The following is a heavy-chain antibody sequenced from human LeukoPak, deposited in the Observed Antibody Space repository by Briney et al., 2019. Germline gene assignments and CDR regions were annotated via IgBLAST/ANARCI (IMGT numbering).Heavy chain of an antibody. J-gene: IGHJ5*02. V-gene: IGHV1-46*01. Sequence: ASVKVSCKASGYTFTSYYMHWVRLAPGQGLEWMGIINPSGGSTSYAQKFQGRVTMTRDTSTSTVYMELSSLRSEDTAVYYCARDGIMVRGGGNWFDPWGQGTLVTVSS. CDR3: ARDGIMVRGGGNWFDP. CDR2: INPSGGST. CDR1: GYTFTSYY. D-gene: IGHD3-10*01.